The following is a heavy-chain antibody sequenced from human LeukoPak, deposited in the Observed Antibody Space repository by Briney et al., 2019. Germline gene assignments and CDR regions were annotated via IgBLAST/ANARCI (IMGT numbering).Heavy chain of an antibody. D-gene: IGHD2-8*02. V-gene: IGHV1-46*01. CDR2: ITPSVDTT. CDR1: GFTFTNYL. CDR3: VREESGGYFDY. J-gene: IGHJ4*02. Sequence: ASVTVSCKSFGFTFTNYLLHWVRQAPGQGLEWVGRITPSVDTTNYAQKFRGRVTMTRDTSTSTVYMELSSLRSDDTAIYYCVREESGGYFDYWGQGTLVTVSS.